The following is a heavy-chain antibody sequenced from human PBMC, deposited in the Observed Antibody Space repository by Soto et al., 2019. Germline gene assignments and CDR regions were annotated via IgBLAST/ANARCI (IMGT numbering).Heavy chain of an antibody. D-gene: IGHD1-1*01. CDR1: GFTFSTYA. CDR3: VKGYWKGDV. J-gene: IGHJ6*02. CDR2: ISGSGGSI. V-gene: IGHV3-23*01. Sequence: EVRLLESGGGLVQPGGSLRLSCAASGFTFSTYAMNWVRQAPGNGLEWVSAISGSGGSIHYADSVKGRFTISRDNSKNTLYLHMNSLRDEDTAVYHCVKGYWKGDVWGQGTTVTVSS.